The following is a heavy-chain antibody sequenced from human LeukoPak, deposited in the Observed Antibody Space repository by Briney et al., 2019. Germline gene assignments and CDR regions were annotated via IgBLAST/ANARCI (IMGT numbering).Heavy chain of an antibody. V-gene: IGHV4-30-2*01. CDR2: IYHSGST. D-gene: IGHD4-11*01. CDR3: ARAGDYSNYSPLKN. CDR1: GGSISSGGYY. J-gene: IGHJ4*02. Sequence: SGTLSLTCTVSGGSISSGGYYWSWIRQPPGKGLEWIGYIYHSGSTYYNPSLKSRVTISVDRSKNQFSLKLSSVTAADTAVYYCARAGDYSNYSPLKNRGQGTLVTVSS.